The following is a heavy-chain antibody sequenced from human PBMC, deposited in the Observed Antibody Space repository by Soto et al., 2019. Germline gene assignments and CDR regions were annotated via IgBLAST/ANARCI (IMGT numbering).Heavy chain of an antibody. CDR3: ARERRDFPVKYDAFDI. CDR1: GYTFTGYY. J-gene: IGHJ3*02. V-gene: IGHV1-2*04. CDR2: INPNSGGT. D-gene: IGHD4-17*01. Sequence: QVQLVQSGAEVKKPGASVKVSCKASGYTFTGYYMHWVRQAPGQGLEWMGWINPNSGGTNYAQKFQGWVTMTRDTSISTAYMELSRLRSDDTAVYYCARERRDFPVKYDAFDIWGQGTMVTVSS.